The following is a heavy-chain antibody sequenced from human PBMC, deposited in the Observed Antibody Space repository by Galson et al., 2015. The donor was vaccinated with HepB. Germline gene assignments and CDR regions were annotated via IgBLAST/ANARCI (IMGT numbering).Heavy chain of an antibody. Sequence: SVKVSCKASGYTFTSCYMHWVRQAPGQGLEWMGIINPSGGSTSYAQKFQGRVTMTRDTSTSTVYMELSSLRSEDTAVYYCARERYSSSFATYYGMDVWGQGTTVTVSS. D-gene: IGHD6-13*01. CDR2: INPSGGST. V-gene: IGHV1-46*01. CDR1: GYTFTSCY. CDR3: ARERYSSSFATYYGMDV. J-gene: IGHJ6*02.